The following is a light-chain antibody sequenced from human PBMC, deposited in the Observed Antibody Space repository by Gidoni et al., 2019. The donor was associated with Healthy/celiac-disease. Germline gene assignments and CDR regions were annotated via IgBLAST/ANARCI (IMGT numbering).Light chain of an antibody. CDR3: QAWDSSTHVV. CDR1: KLGDKY. J-gene: IGLJ2*01. Sequence: SYELTQPPSVSVYPGQTTSITCFGDKLGDKYACWYQQKPGQSPVLVIYQDTKRPSGIPERFSGSNSGNTATLTISGTQAMDEADYYCQAWDSSTHVVFGGGTKLTV. CDR2: QDT. V-gene: IGLV3-1*01.